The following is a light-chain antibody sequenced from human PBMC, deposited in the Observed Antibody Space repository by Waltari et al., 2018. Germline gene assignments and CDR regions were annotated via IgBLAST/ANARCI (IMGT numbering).Light chain of an antibody. CDR3: QHYVRLPAT. J-gene: IGKJ1*01. V-gene: IGKV3-20*01. Sequence: EIVLTQSPGTLSLSPGESVTLSCRASQSVRKYLAWYQQRPGQAPRLLLYHASTRATGIPDRFSGSGSGTDFSLTISRLEPEDFAVYYCQHYVRLPATFGQGTRVEIK. CDR2: HAS. CDR1: QSVRKY.